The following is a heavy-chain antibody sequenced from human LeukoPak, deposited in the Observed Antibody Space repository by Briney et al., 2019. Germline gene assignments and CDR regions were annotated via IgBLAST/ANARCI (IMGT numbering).Heavy chain of an antibody. CDR2: IGGRDDRT. Sequence: GGSLRLSCAASGFTFSGHTMTWLRQAPGKGLEWVSIIGGRDDRTYYAGFVKGRFTISRDNSKSILYLQMNSLRAEDTAVYYCAKDPNPHYDFWSGYKWGQGTLVTVSS. D-gene: IGHD3-3*01. CDR3: AKDPNPHYDFWSGYK. J-gene: IGHJ4*02. V-gene: IGHV3-23*01. CDR1: GFTFSGHT.